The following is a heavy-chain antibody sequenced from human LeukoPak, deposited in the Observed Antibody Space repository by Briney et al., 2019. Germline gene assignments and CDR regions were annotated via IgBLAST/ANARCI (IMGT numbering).Heavy chain of an antibody. CDR2: IYHSGST. Sequence: SETLSLTCAVSGYSISSGYYWGWIRQPPGKGLEWIGSIYHSGSTYYNPSLKSRVTISVDTSKNQFSLKLSSVTAADTAVYYCARDDYGDYLNWFDPWGQGTLVTVSS. V-gene: IGHV4-38-2*02. J-gene: IGHJ5*02. CDR1: GYSISSGYY. CDR3: ARDDYGDYLNWFDP. D-gene: IGHD4-17*01.